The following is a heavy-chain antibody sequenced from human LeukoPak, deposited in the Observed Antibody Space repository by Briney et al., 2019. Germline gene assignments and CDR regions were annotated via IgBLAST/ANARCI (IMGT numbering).Heavy chain of an antibody. CDR3: AKDLCGGDCYSFDY. CDR2: IRYDGSNK. V-gene: IGHV3-30*02. J-gene: IGHJ4*02. Sequence: PGGSLRLSCAASGFTFSSYGMHWVRQAPGKGLEWVAFIRYDGSNKYYADSVKGRFTISRDNSKNTLYLQMNSLRAEDTAVYYCAKDLCGGDCYSFDYWGQGILVTVSS. CDR1: GFTFSSYG. D-gene: IGHD2-21*01.